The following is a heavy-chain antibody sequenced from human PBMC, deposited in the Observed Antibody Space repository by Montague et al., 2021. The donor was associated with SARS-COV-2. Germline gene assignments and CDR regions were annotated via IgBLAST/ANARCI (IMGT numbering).Heavy chain of an antibody. CDR1: GGSFNDYY. CDR3: ARGHQGVAMIVVVMIGAEYYFDY. J-gene: IGHJ4*02. CDR2: INHGGST. D-gene: IGHD3-22*01. Sequence: SETLSLTCAVYGGSFNDYYWSWIRQPPGKGLEWISEINHGGSTNYSPSLKSRVTISADTSKNQFSLKLKSVTAADTANYYCARGHQGVAMIVVVMIGAEYYFDYWGQGSLVTVSS. V-gene: IGHV4-34*01.